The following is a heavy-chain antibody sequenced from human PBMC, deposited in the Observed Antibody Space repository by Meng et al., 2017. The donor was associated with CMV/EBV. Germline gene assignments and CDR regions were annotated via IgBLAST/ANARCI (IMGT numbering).Heavy chain of an antibody. CDR1: GGSISSSSYY. Sequence: GSLRLSCTVSGGSISSSSYYWGWIRQPPGKGLEWIGSIYYSGSTYYNPSLKSRVTISVNTSKNQFSLKLSSVTAADTAVYYCARLTMGLRYFDWSPAPYYFDYWGQGTLVTVSS. CDR2: IYYSGST. V-gene: IGHV4-39*01. D-gene: IGHD3-9*01. CDR3: ARLTMGLRYFDWSPAPYYFDY. J-gene: IGHJ4*02.